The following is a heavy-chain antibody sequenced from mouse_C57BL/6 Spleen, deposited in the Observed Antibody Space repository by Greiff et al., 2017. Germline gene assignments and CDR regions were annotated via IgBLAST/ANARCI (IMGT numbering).Heavy chain of an antibody. J-gene: IGHJ4*01. CDR3: ARGVAHYYAMDY. V-gene: IGHV1-52*01. Sequence: QVQLQQPGAELVRPGSSVKLSCKASGYTFTSYWMHWVKQRPIQGLEWIGNIDPSDSETHYNQKFKDKATLTVDKSSSTAYMQLSSLTSEDSAVYYCARGVAHYYAMDYWGQGTSGTVSS. D-gene: IGHD1-1*02. CDR2: IDPSDSET. CDR1: GYTFTSYW.